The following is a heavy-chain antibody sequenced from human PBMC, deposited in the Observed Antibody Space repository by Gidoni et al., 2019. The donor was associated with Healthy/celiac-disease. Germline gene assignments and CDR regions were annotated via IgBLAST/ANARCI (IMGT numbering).Heavy chain of an antibody. J-gene: IGHJ4*02. D-gene: IGHD5-12*01. CDR1: GGSISSGSYY. V-gene: IGHV4-61*02. Sequence: QVQLQESGPGLVKPSQTLSLTCTVSGGSISSGSYYWSWIRQPAGKGLEWIGRIYTSGSTNYNPSLKSRVTISVDTSKNQFSLKLSSVTAADTAVYYCARGEDIVATGFDYWGQGTLVTVSS. CDR2: IYTSGST. CDR3: ARGEDIVATGFDY.